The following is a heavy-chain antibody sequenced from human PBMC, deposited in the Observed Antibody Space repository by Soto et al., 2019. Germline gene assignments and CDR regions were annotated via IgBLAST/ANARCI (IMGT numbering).Heavy chain of an antibody. J-gene: IGHJ5*02. Sequence: PXGTLSLTCAVYGGSFSGYYWSWIRQPPGKGLEWIGEINHSGSTNYNPSLKSRVTISVDTSKNQFSLKLSSVTAADTAVYYCARGLYYDFWSGYHNWFDPWGQGTLVTVSS. V-gene: IGHV4-34*01. CDR2: INHSGST. CDR1: GGSFSGYY. CDR3: ARGLYYDFWSGYHNWFDP. D-gene: IGHD3-3*01.